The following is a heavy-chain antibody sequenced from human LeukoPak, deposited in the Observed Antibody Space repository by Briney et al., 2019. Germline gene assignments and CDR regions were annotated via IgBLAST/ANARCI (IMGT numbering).Heavy chain of an antibody. V-gene: IGHV1-69*01. CDR2: IIPIFGTA. J-gene: IGHJ4*02. CDR3: ARDCSSTSCFDY. D-gene: IGHD2-2*01. CDR1: GGTFSSYA. Sequence: SVKVSCKASGGTFSSYAISWVRQAPGQGLEWMGGIIPIFGTANYAQKFQGRVTITADESTSTAYMELSSLRSEDTAVYYCARDCSSTSCFDYWGQGTLVTVSS.